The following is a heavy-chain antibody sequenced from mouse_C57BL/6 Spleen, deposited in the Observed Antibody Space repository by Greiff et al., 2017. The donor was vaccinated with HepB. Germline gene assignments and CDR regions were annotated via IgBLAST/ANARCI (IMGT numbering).Heavy chain of an antibody. V-gene: IGHV1-69*01. J-gene: IGHJ2*01. CDR3: ARDLSGSSFHY. D-gene: IGHD1-1*01. CDR2: IDPSDSYT. CDR1: GYTFTSYW. Sequence: VQLQQPGAELVMPGASVKLSCKASGYTFTSYWMHWVKQRPGQGLEWIGEIDPSDSYTNYNQKFKGKSTLTVDKSSSTAYMQLSSLTSEDSAVYYCARDLSGSSFHYWGQGTTLTVSS.